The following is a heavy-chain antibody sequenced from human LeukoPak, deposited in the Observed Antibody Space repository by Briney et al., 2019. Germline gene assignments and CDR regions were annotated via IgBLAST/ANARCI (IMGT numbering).Heavy chain of an antibody. CDR1: GGSISGGSYY. V-gene: IGHV4-61*01. D-gene: IGHD2/OR15-2a*01. J-gene: IGHJ4*02. CDR2: IYYSGST. Sequence: PSETLSLTCTVSGGSISGGSYYWSWIRQPPGKGLEWIGCIYYSGSTKYNLSLKSRVTISVDTSKNQLSLKLSSVTAADTAVYYCARGEYGLFDYWGQGTLVTVSS. CDR3: ARGEYGLFDY.